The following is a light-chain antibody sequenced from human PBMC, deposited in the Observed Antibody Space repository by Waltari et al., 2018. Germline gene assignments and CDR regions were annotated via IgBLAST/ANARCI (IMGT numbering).Light chain of an antibody. CDR3: QHYLRLPVT. CDR2: GAS. V-gene: IGKV3-20*01. CDR1: QSVSRA. Sequence: EIALTQSPGTLSLSPGERATVSCRASQSVSRALAWYKQKPGQAPRLLIYGASTRATGIPDRLSGSGSGTAFSLTISRLEPDDFAVNYCQHYLRLPVTFGQGTTVEI. J-gene: IGKJ1*01.